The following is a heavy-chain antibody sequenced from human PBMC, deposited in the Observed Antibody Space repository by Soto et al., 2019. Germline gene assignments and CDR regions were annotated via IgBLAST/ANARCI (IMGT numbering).Heavy chain of an antibody. CDR3: ARQKLWFGEFNNWFDP. D-gene: IGHD3-10*01. CDR1: GYSCTSYW. J-gene: IGHJ5*02. Sequence: PGESLKVSCRGSGYSCTSYWIGWVRKMPGKGLEWMGIIYPGDSDTRYSPSFQGQVTISADKSISTAYLQWSSLKASDTAMYYCARQKLWFGEFNNWFDPWGQGTLVTGSS. CDR2: IYPGDSDT. V-gene: IGHV5-51*01.